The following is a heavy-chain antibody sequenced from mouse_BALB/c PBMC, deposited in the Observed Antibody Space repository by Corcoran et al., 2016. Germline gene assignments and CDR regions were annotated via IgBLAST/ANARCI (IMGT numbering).Heavy chain of an antibody. Sequence: QIQLVQSGPELKEPGETVKISCKASGYTFTNYGMNWVKQAPGKGLKWMGWINTYTGEPTYADDFKGRFAFSLETSASTAYLQINNLKNEDMATYFCARWGTTMITSYFDYWCQGTTLTVSS. D-gene: IGHD2-4*01. CDR2: INTYTGEP. CDR3: ARWGTTMITSYFDY. V-gene: IGHV9-1*02. CDR1: GYTFTNYG. J-gene: IGHJ2*01.